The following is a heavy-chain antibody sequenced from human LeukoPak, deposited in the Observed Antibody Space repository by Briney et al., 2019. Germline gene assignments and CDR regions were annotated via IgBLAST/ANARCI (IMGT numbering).Heavy chain of an antibody. Sequence: GGSLRLSCAASGFTFSSYSMNWVRQAPGKGLEWVSYISSSSGTIYYADSVKGRFTISRDNAKNSLYLQMNSLRAEDTAVYYCARGRSLDYWGQGTLVTVSS. D-gene: IGHD6-19*01. CDR2: ISSSSGTI. V-gene: IGHV3-48*01. J-gene: IGHJ4*02. CDR1: GFTFSSYS. CDR3: ARGRSLDY.